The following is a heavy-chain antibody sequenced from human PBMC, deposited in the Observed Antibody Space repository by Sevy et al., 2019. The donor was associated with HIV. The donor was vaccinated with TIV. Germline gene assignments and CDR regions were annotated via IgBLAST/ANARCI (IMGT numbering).Heavy chain of an antibody. CDR3: AKDRGYCSVGNCYSDS. J-gene: IGHJ4*02. V-gene: IGHV1-18*04. CDR2: ISAYNGNT. Sequence: ASLKVSCKASGYTFTNYGISWVRQAPGQGLEWMGWISAYNGNTNYAQSLQDRVTMTTDTSTNTAYMELRSLRSDDTAVYFCAKDRGYCSVGNCYSDSWGQGTLVTVSS. CDR1: GYTFTNYG. D-gene: IGHD2-15*01.